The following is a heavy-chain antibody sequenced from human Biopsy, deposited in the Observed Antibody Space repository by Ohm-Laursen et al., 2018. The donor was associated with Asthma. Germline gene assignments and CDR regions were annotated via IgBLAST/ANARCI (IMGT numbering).Heavy chain of an antibody. Sequence: SLRLSCTASGFTVSRDHMFWVRQAPGKGLEWVSVIYSGGTSHTADSVRGRFTISRDFSKNTLHLQMHSLTGEDTAVYYCAKDKGGPRIGVAGTFDHWGQGTLVTVSS. CDR3: AKDKGGPRIGVAGTFDH. CDR1: GFTVSRDH. CDR2: IYSGGTS. J-gene: IGHJ4*02. V-gene: IGHV3-53*01. D-gene: IGHD6-13*01.